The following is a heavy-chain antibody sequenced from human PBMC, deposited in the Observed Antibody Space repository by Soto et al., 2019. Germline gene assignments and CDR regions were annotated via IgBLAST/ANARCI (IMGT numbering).Heavy chain of an antibody. J-gene: IGHJ6*02. D-gene: IGHD3-3*01. CDR1: GGTFSSYA. CDR3: ARSQKLRFLEWLPTPGGMDV. V-gene: IGHV1-69*13. CDR2: IIPILGTA. Sequence: SVKVFCKASGGTFSSYAITWVRQAPGQGLEWMGGIIPILGTANYAQKFQGRVTVTADESTRIAYMQLSSLRPDDTAVYYCARSQKLRFLEWLPTPGGMDVWGQGTTVTVSS.